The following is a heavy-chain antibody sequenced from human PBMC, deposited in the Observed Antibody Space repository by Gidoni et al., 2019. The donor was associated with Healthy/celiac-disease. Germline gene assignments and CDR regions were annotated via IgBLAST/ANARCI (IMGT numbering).Heavy chain of an antibody. Sequence: EVQLVESVGGLVQPGRSLRLSCTASGFTFGDYAMRWVRHAPRKGLEWVGVIRSKAYGGTTEYSASVKGRCTISRDDSKSIAYLQMNSLKTEDTDVYDCTRGGSGSYSGAFDIWGQGTMVTVSS. D-gene: IGHD1-26*01. V-gene: IGHV3-49*04. J-gene: IGHJ3*02. CDR2: IRSKAYGGTT. CDR3: TRGGSGSYSGAFDI. CDR1: GFTFGDYA.